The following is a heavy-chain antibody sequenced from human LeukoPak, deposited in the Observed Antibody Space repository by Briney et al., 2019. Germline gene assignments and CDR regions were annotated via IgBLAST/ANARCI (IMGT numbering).Heavy chain of an antibody. CDR1: GGSISSYY. D-gene: IGHD3-10*01. CDR3: ARMETEYNYYGSGVAFDI. V-gene: IGHV4-59*01. CDR2: IYYSGST. J-gene: IGHJ3*02. Sequence: PSETLSLTCTVSGGSISSYYWSWIRQPPGKGLEWIGYIYYSGSTNYNPSLKSRVTISVDTSKNQFSLKLSSVTAADTAVYYCARMETEYNYYGSGVAFDIWGQGTMVTVSS.